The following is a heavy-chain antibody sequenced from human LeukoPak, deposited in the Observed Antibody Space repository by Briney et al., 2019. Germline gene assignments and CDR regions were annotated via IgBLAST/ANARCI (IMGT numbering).Heavy chain of an antibody. J-gene: IGHJ5*02. CDR1: GFTFSSYG. CDR3: AREVITVTFGGLFFDP. CDR2: IWYDGSNK. D-gene: IGHD3-16*01. Sequence: GGSLRLSCAASGFTFSSYGMHWVRQAPGKGLEWVAVIWYDGSNKYYVDSVKGRFTISRDNSKNTLYLQMNSLRAEDTAVYYCAREVITVTFGGLFFDPWGQGTLVTVSS. V-gene: IGHV3-33*01.